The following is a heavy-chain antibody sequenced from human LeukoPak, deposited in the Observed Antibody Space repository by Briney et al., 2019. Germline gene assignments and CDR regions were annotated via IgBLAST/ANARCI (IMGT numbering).Heavy chain of an antibody. CDR3: ARESRAGYDYVWESYRYTGLDY. CDR2: ISSSGSTI. D-gene: IGHD3-16*02. Sequence: GGSLRLSCAASGFAFRTYEMNWVRQAPGKGLEWVSYISSSGSTIYYADSVKGRFTISRDNAKNSLYLQMNSLRAEDTAVYCCARESRAGYDYVWESYRYTGLDYWGQGTLVTVSS. V-gene: IGHV3-48*03. J-gene: IGHJ4*02. CDR1: GFAFRTYE.